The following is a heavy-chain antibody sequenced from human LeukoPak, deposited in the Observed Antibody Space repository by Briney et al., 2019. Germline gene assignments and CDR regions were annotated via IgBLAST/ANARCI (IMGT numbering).Heavy chain of an antibody. J-gene: IGHJ4*02. V-gene: IGHV1-46*01. CDR1: GGTLSGYA. CDR2: INPSGGST. Sequence: ASVKVSCKASGGTLSGYAISWVRQAPGQGLEWMGIINPSGGSTSYAQKFQGRVTMTRDTSTSTVYMELSSLRSEDTAVYYCARGILIGQAWFGEPGLDYWGQGTLVTVSS. D-gene: IGHD3-10*01. CDR3: ARGILIGQAWFGEPGLDY.